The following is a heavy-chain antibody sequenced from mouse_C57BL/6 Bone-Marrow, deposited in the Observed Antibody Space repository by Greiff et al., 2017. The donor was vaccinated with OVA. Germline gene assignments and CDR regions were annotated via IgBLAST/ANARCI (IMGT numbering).Heavy chain of an antibody. CDR3: ARGGRGNFDY. CDR2: IYPRSGNT. V-gene: IGHV1-81*01. D-gene: IGHD3-3*01. CDR1: GYTFTSYG. Sequence: LVESGAELARPGASVKLSCKASGYTFTSYGISWVKQRTGQGLEWIGEIYPRSGNTYYNEKFKGKATLTADKSSSTAYMELRSLTSEDSAVYFCARGGRGNFDYWGQGTTLTVSS. J-gene: IGHJ2*01.